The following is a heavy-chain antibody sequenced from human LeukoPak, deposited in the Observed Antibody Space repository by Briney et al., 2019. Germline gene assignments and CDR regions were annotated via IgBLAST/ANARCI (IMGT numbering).Heavy chain of an antibody. J-gene: IGHJ4*02. CDR3: ATLADSSGYYLDY. D-gene: IGHD3-22*01. Sequence: GGSLRLSCAASGFTVSSNYMSWVCQAPGKGLEWVSVIYSGGSTYYADSVKGRFTISRDNSKNTLYLQMNSLRAEDTAVYYCATLADSSGYYLDYWGQGTLVTVSS. CDR1: GFTVSSNY. CDR2: IYSGGST. V-gene: IGHV3-66*01.